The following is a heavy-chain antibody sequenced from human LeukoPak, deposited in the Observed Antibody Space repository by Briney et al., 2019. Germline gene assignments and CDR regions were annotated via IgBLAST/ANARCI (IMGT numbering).Heavy chain of an antibody. CDR1: GGSFSGYY. CDR2: INHSGST. J-gene: IGHJ5*02. V-gene: IGHV4-34*01. CDR3: ARCRLASATWCDP. D-gene: IGHD1-26*01. Sequence: SETLSLTCAVYGGSFSGYYWSWIRQPPGKGLEWIGEINHSGSTNYNPSLKSRVTISVDTSKNQFSLKLNSVTAADTAVYYCARCRLASATWCDPWGEGTLVAVSS.